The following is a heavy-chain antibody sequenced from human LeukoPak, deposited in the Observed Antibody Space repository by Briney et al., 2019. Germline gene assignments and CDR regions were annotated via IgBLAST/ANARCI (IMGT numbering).Heavy chain of an antibody. D-gene: IGHD1-26*01. Sequence: ASVKVSCKASGGTFSSYAISWVRQAPGQGLEWMGGIIPIFGTANYAQKFQGRVTITTDESTSTAYMELSCLRSADTAVYYCARSGSYSEVSVYRLDYWGQGTLVTVSS. CDR2: IIPIFGTA. CDR3: ARSGSYSEVSVYRLDY. V-gene: IGHV1-69*05. CDR1: GGTFSSYA. J-gene: IGHJ4*02.